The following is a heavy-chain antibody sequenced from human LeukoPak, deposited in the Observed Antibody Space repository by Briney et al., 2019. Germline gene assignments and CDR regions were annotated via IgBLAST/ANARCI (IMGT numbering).Heavy chain of an antibody. J-gene: IGHJ4*02. V-gene: IGHV3-7*04. D-gene: IGHD2-8*02. CDR3: ARYNTGSVDY. CDR2: IKQDGSDK. Sequence: GGSLRLSCAASGFTFSSYWMSWVRQAPGKGLEWVANIKQDGSDKYYVDSVKGRFTISRDNSKNTLYLQMDSLRAEDTAVYYCARYNTGSVDYWGQGTLVTVSS. CDR1: GFTFSSYW.